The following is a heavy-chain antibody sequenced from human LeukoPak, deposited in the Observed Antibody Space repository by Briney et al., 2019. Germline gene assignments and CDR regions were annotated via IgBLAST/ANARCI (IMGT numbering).Heavy chain of an antibody. J-gene: IGHJ5*02. CDR1: GYTFTGYY. CDR2: INPNSGGT. Sequence: ASVKVSCKASGYTFTGYYMHWVRQAPGQGLEWMGWINPNSGGTNYAQKFQGRVTMTRDTSISTAYMELSRLRSDDTAVYYCARNRAVAGTPYWFDPWGQGTLVTVSS. CDR3: ARNRAVAGTPYWFDP. V-gene: IGHV1-2*02. D-gene: IGHD6-19*01.